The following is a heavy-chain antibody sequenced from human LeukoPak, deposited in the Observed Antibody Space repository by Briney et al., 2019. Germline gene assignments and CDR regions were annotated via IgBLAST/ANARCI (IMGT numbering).Heavy chain of an antibody. Sequence: GGSLRLSCAASGFTFSSYSMYWVRQAPGKGLEWVSCISSSSSYIYYADSVKGRFTIPRDNAKNSLYLQMNSLRAEDTAVYYCAELGITMIGGVWGKGTTVTISS. J-gene: IGHJ6*04. D-gene: IGHD3-10*02. CDR3: AELGITMIGGV. CDR2: ISSSSSYI. CDR1: GFTFSSYS. V-gene: IGHV3-21*01.